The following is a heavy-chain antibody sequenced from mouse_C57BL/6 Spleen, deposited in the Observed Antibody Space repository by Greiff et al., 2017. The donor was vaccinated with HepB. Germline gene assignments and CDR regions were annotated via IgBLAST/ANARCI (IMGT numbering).Heavy chain of an antibody. Sequence: QVQLQQSGAELVRPGTSVKVSCKASGYAFTNYLIEWVKQRPGQGLEWIGVINPGSGGTNYNEKFKGKATLTADKSSSTAYMQLSSLTSEDSAVYFCARVVGRGDYWGQGTTLTVSS. CDR2: INPGSGGT. CDR3: ARVVGRGDY. V-gene: IGHV1-54*01. CDR1: GYAFTNYL. D-gene: IGHD1-1*02. J-gene: IGHJ2*01.